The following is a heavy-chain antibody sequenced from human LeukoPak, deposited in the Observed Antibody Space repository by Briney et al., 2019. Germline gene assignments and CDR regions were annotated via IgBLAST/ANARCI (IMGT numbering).Heavy chain of an antibody. CDR2: ISSSSSYI. CDR1: GFTFSSYS. D-gene: IGHD3-3*01. J-gene: IGHJ6*02. Sequence: PGGSLRLSCAASGFTFSSYSMNWVRQAPGKGLEWVSSISSSSSYIYYADSVKGRFTISRDNAKNSLYLQMNSLRAEDTAVYYCARVRILEWLLYYYYYYGMDVWGQGTTVTVSS. CDR3: ARVRILEWLLYYYYYYGMDV. V-gene: IGHV3-21*01.